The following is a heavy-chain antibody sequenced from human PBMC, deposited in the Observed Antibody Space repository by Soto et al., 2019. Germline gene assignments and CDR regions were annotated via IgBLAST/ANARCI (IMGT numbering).Heavy chain of an antibody. Sequence: QVQLQESGPGLVKPSQTLSLTCTVSGGSISSGDYYWNWIRQHPGKGLEWIGYIYYSGSTNYKPSLKSRVTLTLDSSKNQFSLKLSSVTAADTAVYSFAIWNYSDSGLRRIDYWGQGTLVTVSS. CDR1: GGSISSGDYY. J-gene: IGHJ4*02. CDR2: IYYSGST. D-gene: IGHD3-22*01. V-gene: IGHV4-31*03. CDR3: AIWNYSDSGLRRIDY.